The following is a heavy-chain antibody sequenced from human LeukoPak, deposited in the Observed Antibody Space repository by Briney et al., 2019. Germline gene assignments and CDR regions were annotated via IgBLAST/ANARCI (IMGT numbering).Heavy chain of an antibody. CDR3: TTSGGPTMVRGVLPTSDY. Sequence: GGSLRLSCAASGFDFEAHEMNWVRQAPGKGLEWVSSTSSSSSYIYYADSVKGRFTISRDNAKNSLYLQMNSLKTEDTAVYYCTTSGGPTMVRGVLPTSDYWGQGTLVTVSS. D-gene: IGHD3-10*01. CDR1: GFDFEAHE. CDR2: TSSSSSYI. V-gene: IGHV3-21*03. J-gene: IGHJ4*02.